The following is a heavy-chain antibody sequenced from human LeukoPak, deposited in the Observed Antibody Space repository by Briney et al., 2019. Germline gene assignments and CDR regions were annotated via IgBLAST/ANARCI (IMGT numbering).Heavy chain of an antibody. CDR3: AKDHRVGQLLLLP. J-gene: IGHJ5*02. V-gene: IGHV3-23*01. CDR2: FSGSGDKT. Sequence: GGSLRLSCAASGFTFTSYAMSWVRQAPGKGLEWVSAFSGSGDKTYYADSVKGRFTVSRDNSKNTVYLQMNSLRAEDTAVYYCAKDHRVGQLLLLPWGQGTLVTVSS. CDR1: GFTFTSYA. D-gene: IGHD2-15*01.